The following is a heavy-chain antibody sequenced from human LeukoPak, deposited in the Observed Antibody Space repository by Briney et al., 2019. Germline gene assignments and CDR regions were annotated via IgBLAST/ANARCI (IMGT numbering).Heavy chain of an antibody. D-gene: IGHD3-10*01. CDR1: GGSFSGYY. CDR2: INHSGST. V-gene: IGHV4-34*01. CDR3: ALGPLWFGEYYMDV. J-gene: IGHJ6*03. Sequence: SETLSLTCAVYGGSFSGYYWSWIRQPPGKGLEWIGEINHSGSTNYNPSLKSRVTIPVDTSKNQFSLKLSSVTAADTAVYYCALGPLWFGEYYMDVWGKGTTVTVSS.